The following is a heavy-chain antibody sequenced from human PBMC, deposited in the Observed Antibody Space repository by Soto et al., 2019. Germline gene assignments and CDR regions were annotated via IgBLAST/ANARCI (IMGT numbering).Heavy chain of an antibody. J-gene: IGHJ6*03. D-gene: IGHD5-12*01. CDR2: INPNSGVT. Sequence: QVQLVQSGAEVKEPGASVTVSCRASGDRFTDYYMHWVRQAPGQGLEWMGWINPNSGVTKYAQKFRRWVTMTRDTSIRTVYMQLSRLGFADTAIYYCARESGGATATLDYYYFYMDVWGTGTTVTVSS. CDR1: GDRFTDYY. V-gene: IGHV1-2*04. CDR3: ARESGGATATLDYYYFYMDV.